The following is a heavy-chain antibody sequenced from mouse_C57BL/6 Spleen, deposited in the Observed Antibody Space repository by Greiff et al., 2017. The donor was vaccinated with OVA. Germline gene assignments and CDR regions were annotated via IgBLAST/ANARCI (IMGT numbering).Heavy chain of an antibody. Sequence: EVQLQQSGPELVKPGASVKISCKASGYTFTDYYMNWVKQSHGKSLEWIGDINPNNGGTSYNQKFKGKATLTVDKSSSTAYMELRSLTSEDSAVYYCARSGLLRYLDHHYYAMDYWGQGTSVTVSS. CDR2: INPNNGGT. CDR1: GYTFTDYY. V-gene: IGHV1-26*01. CDR3: ARSGLLRYLDHHYYAMDY. J-gene: IGHJ4*01. D-gene: IGHD1-1*01.